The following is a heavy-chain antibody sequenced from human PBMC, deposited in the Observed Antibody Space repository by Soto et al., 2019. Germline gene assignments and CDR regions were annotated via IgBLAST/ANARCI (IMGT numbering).Heavy chain of an antibody. CDR3: AKEKFESGDSYGYFTYYYYGMDV. Sequence: LRLSCAASGFTFSSYGMHWVRQAPGKGLEWVAVISYDGSNKYYADSVKGRFTISRDNSKNTLYLQMNSLRAEDTAVYYCAKEKFESGDSYGYFTYYYYGMDVWGQGTTVTVSS. CDR2: ISYDGSNK. J-gene: IGHJ6*02. CDR1: GFTFSSYG. V-gene: IGHV3-30*18. D-gene: IGHD5-18*01.